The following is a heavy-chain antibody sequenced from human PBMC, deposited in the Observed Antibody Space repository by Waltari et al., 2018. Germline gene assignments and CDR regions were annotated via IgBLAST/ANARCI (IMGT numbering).Heavy chain of an antibody. CDR1: GGTFSSYA. CDR3: ARVGAGYCSGGSCYSPGP. CDR2: IIPIFGTA. D-gene: IGHD2-15*01. V-gene: IGHV1-69*01. J-gene: IGHJ5*02. Sequence: QVQLVQSGAEVKKPGSSVKVSCKASGGTFSSYAISWVRQAPGQGLEWMGGIIPIFGTANYAQKFQGRVTITADESTSTAYMELSSLRSEDTAVYYCARVGAGYCSGGSCYSPGPWGQGTLVTVSS.